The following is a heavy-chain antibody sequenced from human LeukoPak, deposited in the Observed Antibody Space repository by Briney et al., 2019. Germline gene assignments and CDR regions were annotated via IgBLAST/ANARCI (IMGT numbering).Heavy chain of an antibody. CDR3: AKVVTYYDSSGYLFDY. J-gene: IGHJ4*02. Sequence: ASVKVSCKASGYTFTSYGISWVRQAPGQGLEWMGWISAYNGNTNYAQKLQGRVTMTTDTSTSTAYMELRSLRSDDTAVYYCAKVVTYYDSSGYLFDYWGQGTLVTVSS. CDR2: ISAYNGNT. D-gene: IGHD3-22*01. CDR1: GYTFTSYG. V-gene: IGHV1-18*01.